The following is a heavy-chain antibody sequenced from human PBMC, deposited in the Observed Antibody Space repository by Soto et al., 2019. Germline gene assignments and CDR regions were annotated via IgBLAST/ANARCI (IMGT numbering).Heavy chain of an antibody. V-gene: IGHV3-9*01. CDR3: AKGTGWGLYYYYYMDV. CDR1: GFTFDDYA. CDR2: ISWNSGSI. J-gene: IGHJ6*03. D-gene: IGHD2-21*02. Sequence: EVQLVESGGGLVQPGRSLRLSCAASGFTFDDYALHWVRQAPGKGLEWVSGISWNSGSIGYADSVKGRFTISRDNAKNSLYLQMNSLRTEDTALYYCAKGTGWGLYYYYYMDVWGKGTTVTVSS.